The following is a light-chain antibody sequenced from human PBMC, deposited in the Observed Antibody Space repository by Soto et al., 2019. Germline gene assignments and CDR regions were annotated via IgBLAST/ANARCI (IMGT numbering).Light chain of an antibody. V-gene: IGKV3-15*01. CDR1: QSVDTD. J-gene: IGKJ1*01. Sequence: EIVMTQSPATLSVSPGERATLSCRASQSVDTDLDWYQQKPGQAPRLLIYGASTRATGIPARFSGSGSGTDFTLTISSLQSEDFAVYYCHQYDDWPPGGTFGQGTKVEIK. CDR3: HQYDDWPPGGT. CDR2: GAS.